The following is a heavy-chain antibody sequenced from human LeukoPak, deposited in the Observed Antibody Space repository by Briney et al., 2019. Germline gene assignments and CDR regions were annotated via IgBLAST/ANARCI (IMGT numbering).Heavy chain of an antibody. CDR1: GVTFSSYA. CDR3: ARGYYGSGKGPDY. V-gene: IGHV1-69*05. J-gene: IGHJ4*02. CDR2: IIPIFGTA. D-gene: IGHD3-10*01. Sequence: SVKVSCKASGVTFSSYAISWVRQAPRQGLEWMGRIIPIFGTANYAQKFQGRVTITTDESTSTAYMELSSLRSEDTAVYYCARGYYGSGKGPDYWGQGTLVTVSS.